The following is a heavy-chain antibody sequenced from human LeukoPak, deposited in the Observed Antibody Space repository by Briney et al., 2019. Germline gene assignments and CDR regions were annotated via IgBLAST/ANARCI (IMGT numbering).Heavy chain of an antibody. D-gene: IGHD1-7*01. Sequence: GSLRLSCAASGFTFSDYAMHWVRQAPGKGLEWVAVMSKDGSDKYYPGSVRGRFTISRDNSKNTIYLQMDSLRAEDTAIYYCARDYWWNYDYWGQGTLVTVSS. CDR3: ARDYWWNYDY. CDR2: MSKDGSDK. CDR1: GFTFSDYA. V-gene: IGHV3-30-3*01. J-gene: IGHJ4*02.